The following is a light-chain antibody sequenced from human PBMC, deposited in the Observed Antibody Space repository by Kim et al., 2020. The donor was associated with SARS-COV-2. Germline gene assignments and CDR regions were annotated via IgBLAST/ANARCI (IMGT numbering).Light chain of an antibody. Sequence: DIQLTQSPSFLSASVGDRVTITCRASQGISSYLAWYQQKPGKAPKLLIYAASTLQSGVPSRFSGSGSGTEFTLTISSLQPEDFATYYCRQLNSSPRLTFGGGTKVDIK. CDR3: RQLNSSPRLT. CDR1: QGISSY. V-gene: IGKV1-9*01. J-gene: IGKJ4*01. CDR2: AAS.